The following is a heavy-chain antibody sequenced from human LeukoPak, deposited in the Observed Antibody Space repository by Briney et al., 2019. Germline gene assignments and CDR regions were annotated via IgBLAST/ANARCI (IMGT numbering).Heavy chain of an antibody. V-gene: IGHV1-46*01. J-gene: IGHJ4*02. CDR2: IAPSGVST. D-gene: IGHD2-2*01. CDR1: GYNLTSYY. Sequence: GASVKVSCKASGYNLTSYYMHWVRQAPGQGLEWMGIIAPSGVSTSYAQNFQGRVTMTRDTSTSTVYMELSSLRSEDSAVYYCAGGYCSSTSCWRRYYFDYWGQGTLVTVSS. CDR3: AGGYCSSTSCWRRYYFDY.